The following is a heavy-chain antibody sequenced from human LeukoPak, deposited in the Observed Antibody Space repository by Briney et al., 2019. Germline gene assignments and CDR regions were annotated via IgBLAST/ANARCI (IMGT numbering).Heavy chain of an antibody. J-gene: IGHJ5*02. CDR1: GYTLTELS. Sequence: ASVKVSCKVSGYTLTELSMHWVRQAPGKGLEWMGGFDPEDGETIYAQKFQGRVTMTEDTSTDTAYMELSSLRSEDTAVYYCATSPYRTTVRWFDPWGQGTLVTVSS. D-gene: IGHD4-17*01. CDR3: ATSPYRTTVRWFDP. CDR2: FDPEDGET. V-gene: IGHV1-24*01.